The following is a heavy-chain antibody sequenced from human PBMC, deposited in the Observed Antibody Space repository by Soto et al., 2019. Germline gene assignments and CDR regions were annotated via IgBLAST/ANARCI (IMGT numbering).Heavy chain of an antibody. CDR2: ISYDGSNK. D-gene: IGHD1-26*01. J-gene: IGHJ4*02. CDR1: GFTFGSYA. V-gene: IGHV3-30-3*01. Sequence: GGSLRLSCAASGFTFGSYAMHWVRQAPGKGLEWVAVISYDGSNKYYADSVKGRFTISRDNSKNTLYLQMNSLRAEDTAVYYCARDWSLVGATELDYWGQGTLVTVSS. CDR3: ARDWSLVGATELDY.